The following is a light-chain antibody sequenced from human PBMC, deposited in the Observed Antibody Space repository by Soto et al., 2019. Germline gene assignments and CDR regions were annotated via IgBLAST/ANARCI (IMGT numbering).Light chain of an antibody. CDR1: SSDVGGSNY. CDR2: DVS. Sequence: QSALTQPASVSGSPGQSITISCTGTSSDVGGSNYVSWYQQHPVKAPKLMIYDVSNRPSGVSNLFSGSMSGNTASLTISGLQDEEEADYYCSAYTGRSTLYVFGTGTTLTAL. J-gene: IGLJ1*01. V-gene: IGLV2-14*01. CDR3: SAYTGRSTLYV.